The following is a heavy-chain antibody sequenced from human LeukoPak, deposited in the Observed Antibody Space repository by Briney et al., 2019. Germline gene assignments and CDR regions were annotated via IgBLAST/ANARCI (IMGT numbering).Heavy chain of an antibody. CDR1: GYTFTGYY. D-gene: IGHD5-18*01. CDR3: ARAIFDSYGSFDY. Sequence: ASVKVSCKASGYTFTGYYMHWVRQAPGQGLEWMGWINPNSGGTNYAQKFQGRVTMTRDTSISTAYMELSSLRSEDTAVYYCARAIFDSYGSFDYWGQGTLVTVSS. CDR2: INPNSGGT. V-gene: IGHV1-2*02. J-gene: IGHJ4*02.